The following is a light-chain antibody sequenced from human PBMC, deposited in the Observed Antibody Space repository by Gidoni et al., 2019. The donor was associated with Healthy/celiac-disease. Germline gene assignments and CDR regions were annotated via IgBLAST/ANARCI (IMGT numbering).Light chain of an antibody. Sequence: IQITQSPSTLSPSVGDRVTITCRASQSISSWLAWYQQKPGKAPKLLIYDASSLESGVPSRFSGSGSGTEFTLTISSLQPDDFATYYCQQYNSYTYTFGQGTKLEIK. J-gene: IGKJ2*01. CDR1: QSISSW. CDR3: QQYNSYTYT. CDR2: DAS. V-gene: IGKV1-5*01.